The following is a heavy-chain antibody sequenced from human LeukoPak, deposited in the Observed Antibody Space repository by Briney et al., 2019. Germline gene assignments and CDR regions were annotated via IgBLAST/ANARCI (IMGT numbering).Heavy chain of an antibody. CDR1: GFTFSSDG. CDR2: IKSKTDGGTT. V-gene: IGHV3-15*01. Sequence: GRSLRLSCAASGFTFSSDGMHWVRQAPGKGLVWVGRIKSKTDGGTTDYAAPVKGRFTISRDDSKNTLYLQMNSLKTEDTAVYYCTTDPFEQGFDYWGQGTLVTVSS. CDR3: TTDPFEQGFDY. D-gene: IGHD1/OR15-1a*01. J-gene: IGHJ4*02.